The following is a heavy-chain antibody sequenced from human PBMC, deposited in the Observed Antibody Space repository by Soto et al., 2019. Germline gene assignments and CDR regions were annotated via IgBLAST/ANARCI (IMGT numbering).Heavy chain of an antibody. CDR2: IFPDDSDT. D-gene: IGHD1-26*01. Sequence: PGESLKISCKVSGDGFATNWIAWVRQKSGQGLEYMGSIFPDDSDTRYSPSFQGQVTISVDKSISTAYLQWSNLKASDTAMYFCASLIGRSSWFDSWGQGALVTVSS. V-gene: IGHV5-51*01. CDR1: GDGFATNW. CDR3: ASLIGRSSWFDS. J-gene: IGHJ5*01.